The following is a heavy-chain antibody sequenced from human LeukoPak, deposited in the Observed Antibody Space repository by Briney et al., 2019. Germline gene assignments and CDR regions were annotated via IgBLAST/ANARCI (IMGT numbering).Heavy chain of an antibody. CDR1: GFTFSSYG. D-gene: IGHD6-19*01. CDR3: AKDHQVHIAQWLVRRGYYFDY. J-gene: IGHJ4*02. Sequence: HPGGSLRLSCAASGFTFSSYGMSWVRQAPGKGLEWVSAISGSGGSTYYADSVKGRFTISRDNSKNTLYLQMNSLRAEDTAVYYCAKDHQVHIAQWLVRRGYYFDYWGQGTLVTVSS. CDR2: ISGSGGST. V-gene: IGHV3-23*01.